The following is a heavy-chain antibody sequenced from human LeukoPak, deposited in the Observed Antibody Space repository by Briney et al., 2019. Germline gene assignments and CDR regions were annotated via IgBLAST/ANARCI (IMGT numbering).Heavy chain of an antibody. CDR3: ARALYSMTTVTTDYWFDY. CDR1: GGSISSGDYY. Sequence: PSQTLSLTCTVSGGSISSGDYYWSWIRQPPGKGLEWIGYIYYSGSTYYNPSLQSRVIISVDTSKNQFSLKLTSVTAADTAVYYCARALYSMTTVTTDYWFDYWGQGTLVTVSS. D-gene: IGHD4-17*01. V-gene: IGHV4-30-4*01. J-gene: IGHJ4*02. CDR2: IYYSGST.